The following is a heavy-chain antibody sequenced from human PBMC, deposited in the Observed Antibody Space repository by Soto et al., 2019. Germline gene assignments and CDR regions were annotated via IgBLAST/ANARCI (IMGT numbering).Heavy chain of an antibody. CDR2: ISSNGGTT. Sequence: EVQLVESGGGLVQPGGSRRLSCAASGFTFSSYSMPWVRQAPGKGLEYVSAISSNGGTTSYANSVKGRFTISRDNSKNMLYLQMGSLRAEDMAVYYCGGYSGDGIWSWGQGTLVTVSS. J-gene: IGHJ5*02. CDR3: GGYSGDGIWS. D-gene: IGHD1-26*01. V-gene: IGHV3-64*01. CDR1: GFTFSSYS.